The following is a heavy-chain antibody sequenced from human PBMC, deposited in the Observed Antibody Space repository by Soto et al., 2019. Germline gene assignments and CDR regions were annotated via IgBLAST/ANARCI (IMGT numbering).Heavy chain of an antibody. D-gene: IGHD1-7*01. CDR3: ARPLIGNTVDL. CDR2: VDPSRGSA. Sequence: QSQLLQSGAEVKKPGASVKVSCKASGYTFINYFIHWVRQAPGQRLEWIGIVDPSRGSADYAPKFQGRVTMTTDVSTRTVFMDLSSLRSEDTAVYYCARPLIGNTVDLWGQGTTVIVSS. J-gene: IGHJ3*01. CDR1: GYTFINYF. V-gene: IGHV1-46*01.